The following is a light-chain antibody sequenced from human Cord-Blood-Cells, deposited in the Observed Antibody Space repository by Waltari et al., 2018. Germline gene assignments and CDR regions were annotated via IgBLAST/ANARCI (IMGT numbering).Light chain of an antibody. CDR1: QSVSSSY. V-gene: IGKV3-20*01. Sequence: TLSPGTLSLSPGERATLSCRASQSVSSSYLAWYQQKPGQAPRLLIYGASSRATGIPDRFSGSGSGTDFTLTISRLEPEDFAVYYCQQYGSSPPFTFGQGTKLEIK. CDR3: QQYGSSPPFT. CDR2: GAS. J-gene: IGKJ2*01.